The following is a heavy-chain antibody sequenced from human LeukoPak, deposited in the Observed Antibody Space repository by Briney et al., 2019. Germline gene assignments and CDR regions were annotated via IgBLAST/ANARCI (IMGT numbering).Heavy chain of an antibody. CDR2: ISDSGGST. Sequence: GGSLRLSCAVSGITLRNYGMSWVRQAPGKGLEWVAGISDSGGSTNYADSVKGRFTISRDNAKKPLYLQMNSLRAEDTAVYFCAKRGVVIRVILVGFNKDAYYFDSWGQGALVTVSS. J-gene: IGHJ4*02. D-gene: IGHD3-22*01. CDR3: AKRGVVIRVILVGFNKDAYYFDS. CDR1: GITLRNYG. V-gene: IGHV3-23*01.